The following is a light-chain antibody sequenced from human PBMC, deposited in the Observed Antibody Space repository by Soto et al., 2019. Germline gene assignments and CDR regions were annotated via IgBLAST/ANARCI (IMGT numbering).Light chain of an antibody. J-gene: IGLJ3*02. Sequence: QPVLTQSSSASASLGSSVKLTCTLSSGHSSYIIAWHQQQPGKAPRYLMNLEGRGSYNKGSGVPDRFSGSSSGADRYLTISNLQFEDEADYYCETWDSHTWVFGGRTKLTVL. V-gene: IGLV4-60*02. CDR2: LEGRGSY. CDR3: ETWDSHTWV. CDR1: SGHSSYI.